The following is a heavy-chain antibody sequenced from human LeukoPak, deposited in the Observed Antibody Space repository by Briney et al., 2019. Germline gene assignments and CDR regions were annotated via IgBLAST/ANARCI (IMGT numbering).Heavy chain of an antibody. D-gene: IGHD6-13*01. J-gene: IGHJ4*02. Sequence: SGPTLVNPTQTLTLTCTFSGFSLSTNGMSVTWVRQPPGKALEWLARIDWDDDKYYSASLKTRLTISKDTSKNQVVLTMTNMDPVDTATYFCARCIAATGTLDYWGQGALVTVPS. V-gene: IGHV2-70*11. CDR1: GFSLSTNGMS. CDR3: ARCIAATGTLDY. CDR2: IDWDDDK.